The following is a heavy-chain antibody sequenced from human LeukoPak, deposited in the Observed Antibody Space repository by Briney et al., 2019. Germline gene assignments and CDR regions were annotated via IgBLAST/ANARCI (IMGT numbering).Heavy chain of an antibody. Sequence: PGRSLRLSCAASGFSFSYYGIHWVRQAPGKGLEWVALISSDGSDKYFADSGKGRFSISRDNSQNTLYLQMNSLRAEDTAIYYCAKDMRPYSGDRSFLFDQWGQGTLVIVSS. CDR1: GFSFSYYG. CDR2: ISSDGSDK. V-gene: IGHV3-30*18. J-gene: IGHJ4*02. CDR3: AKDMRPYSGDRSFLFDQ. D-gene: IGHD1-26*01.